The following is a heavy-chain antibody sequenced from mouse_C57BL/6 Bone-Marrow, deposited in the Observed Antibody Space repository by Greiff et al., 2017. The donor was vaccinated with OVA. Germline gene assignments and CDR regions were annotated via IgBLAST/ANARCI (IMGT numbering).Heavy chain of an antibody. D-gene: IGHD4-1*01. CDR3: ARGRNWENY. CDR1: GFTFSSYA. Sequence: EVQRVESGGGLVKPGGSLKLSCAASGFTFSSYAMSWVRQTPEKRLEWVATISDGGSYTYYPDNVKGRFTISRDNAKNNLYLQMSHLKSEDTAMYYCARGRNWENYWGQGTTLTVSS. J-gene: IGHJ2*01. CDR2: ISDGGSYT. V-gene: IGHV5-4*01.